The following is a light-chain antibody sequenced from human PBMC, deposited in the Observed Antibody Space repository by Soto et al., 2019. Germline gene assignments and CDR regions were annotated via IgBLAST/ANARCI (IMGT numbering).Light chain of an antibody. CDR3: HQYSNWPPVIT. V-gene: IGKV3-15*01. CDR2: GQS. CDR1: ATIRTN. Sequence: TQSAASRSLSPGEICTRSCRAPATIRTNFAWFQRKPGQPPRPLIYGQSTRATGLPDTFSGSGSGTEFTLTLTSLQPEAVALSYCHQYSNWPPVITFGQGTRLEI. J-gene: IGKJ5*01.